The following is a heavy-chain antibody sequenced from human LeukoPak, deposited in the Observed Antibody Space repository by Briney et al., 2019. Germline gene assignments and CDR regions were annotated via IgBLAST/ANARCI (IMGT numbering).Heavy chain of an antibody. J-gene: IGHJ4*02. CDR2: INYRGST. CDR1: GGSISSSHYY. Sequence: SETLSLTCTVSGGSISSSHYYWSWIRQPPGKELEWIASINYRGSTYYNPSLKSRVTISVDTSKNQFSLRLSSVTAADTAVYFCARYVVYGSGKYYFDYWGQGSLVTVSS. D-gene: IGHD3-10*01. V-gene: IGHV4-39*01. CDR3: ARYVVYGSGKYYFDY.